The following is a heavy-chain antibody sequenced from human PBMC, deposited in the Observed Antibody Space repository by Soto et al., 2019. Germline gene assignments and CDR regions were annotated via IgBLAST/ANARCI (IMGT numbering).Heavy chain of an antibody. J-gene: IGHJ6*02. CDR3: AREEGSSWLNYYYYYGMDV. Sequence: PXGTLSLTCAVSGYSISSGYYWCCIRQPPGKGLEWIGSIYHSGSTYYNPSLKSRVTISVDTSKNQFSLKLSSVTAADTAVYYCAREEGSSWLNYYYYYGMDVWGQGTTVTVSS. V-gene: IGHV4-38-2*02. CDR1: GYSISSGYY. D-gene: IGHD6-13*01. CDR2: IYHSGST.